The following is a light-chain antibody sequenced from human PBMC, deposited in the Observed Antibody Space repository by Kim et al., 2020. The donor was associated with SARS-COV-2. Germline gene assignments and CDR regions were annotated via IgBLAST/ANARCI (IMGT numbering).Light chain of an antibody. CDR2: QDS. CDR3: QAWVSITEV. CDR1: KLGDKY. J-gene: IGLJ2*01. V-gene: IGLV3-1*01. Sequence: SVSPGQTASITCSGDKLGDKYACWYQQKPGQSPVLVIYQDSKRPSGIPERFSGSNSGNTATLTISGTQAMDEADYYCQAWVSITEVFGGETQLTVL.